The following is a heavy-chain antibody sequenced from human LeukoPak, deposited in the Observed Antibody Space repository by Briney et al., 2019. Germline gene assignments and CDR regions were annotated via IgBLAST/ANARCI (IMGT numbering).Heavy chain of an antibody. CDR2: IPYDGSNK. Sequence: PGGSLRLSCAASGFTFSSYCMHWVRRAPGKGLEWVAVIPYDGSNKYYADSVKGRFTISRDNSKNALYLQMNSLRAEDTAVYYCAKVDSGGYEYDYWGQGTLVTVSS. V-gene: IGHV3-30*18. J-gene: IGHJ4*02. CDR1: GFTFSSYC. D-gene: IGHD5-12*01. CDR3: AKVDSGGYEYDY.